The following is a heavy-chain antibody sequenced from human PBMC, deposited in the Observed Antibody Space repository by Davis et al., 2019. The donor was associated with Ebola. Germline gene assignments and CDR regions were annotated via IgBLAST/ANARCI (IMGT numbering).Heavy chain of an antibody. J-gene: IGHJ4*02. CDR1: GGTFSSYT. Sequence: ASVKVSCKASGGTFSSYTISWVRQAPGQGLEWMGWTNTNTGNPTYAQGFTGRFVFSLDTSVSTAYLQISSLKAEDTAVYYCARVHYDFWSGYRPYFDYWGQGTLVTVSS. D-gene: IGHD3-3*01. V-gene: IGHV7-4-1*02. CDR2: TNTNTGNP. CDR3: ARVHYDFWSGYRPYFDY.